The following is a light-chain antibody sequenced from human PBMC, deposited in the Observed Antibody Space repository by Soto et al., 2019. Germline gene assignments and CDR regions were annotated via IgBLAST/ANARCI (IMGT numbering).Light chain of an antibody. Sequence: EVVLTQSPGTLSLSPGERATLSCRASQTVSRSYLAWYQQKPGQAPRLLISGISTRATGIPDRFSGGGSGTDFPLTISRLEPEDFAVYYCQQYDGSTIPFRPLTRLEIX. CDR3: QQYDGSTIP. V-gene: IGKV3-20*01. CDR1: QTVSRSY. J-gene: IGKJ5*01. CDR2: GIS.